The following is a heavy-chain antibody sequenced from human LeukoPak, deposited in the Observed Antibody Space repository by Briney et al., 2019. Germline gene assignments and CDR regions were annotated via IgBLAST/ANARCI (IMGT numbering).Heavy chain of an antibody. CDR3: ARVGARITMVRGGINKYYFDY. V-gene: IGHV1-2*02. Sequence: ASVEVSCKASGYTFTGYYMHWVRQAPGQGLEWMGWINPNSGGTNYAQKFQGRVTMTRDTSISTAYMELSRLRSDDTAVYYCARVGARITMVRGGINKYYFDYWGQGTLVTVSS. D-gene: IGHD3-10*01. CDR2: INPNSGGT. CDR1: GYTFTGYY. J-gene: IGHJ4*02.